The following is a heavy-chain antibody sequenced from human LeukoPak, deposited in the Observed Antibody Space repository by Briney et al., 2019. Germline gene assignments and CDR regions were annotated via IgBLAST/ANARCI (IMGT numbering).Heavy chain of an antibody. D-gene: IGHD2/OR15-2a*01. CDR2: IKKDGSEK. CDR3: ARERTTIVSGTTIGAY. Sequence: GGSLRLSCAASGFTFSSHWMSWVRQAPGKGLEWVANIKKDGSEKYYVDAVKGRFTISRDNAKNSLFLQMNSLTADDTAVYYCARERTTIVSGTTIGAYWGQGTLVTVSS. CDR1: GFTFSSHW. V-gene: IGHV3-7*01. J-gene: IGHJ4*02.